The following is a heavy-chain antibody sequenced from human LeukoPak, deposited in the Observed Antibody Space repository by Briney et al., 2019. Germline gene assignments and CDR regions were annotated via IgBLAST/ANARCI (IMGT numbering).Heavy chain of an antibody. V-gene: IGHV3-23*05. CDR2: ITNNGITT. D-gene: IGHD1-26*01. J-gene: IGHJ5*01. Sequence: PGSSLSLSCEGSRFSFSKYDLSWVRQAPGKGLEWVSTITNNGITTDYTDSVRGRFTISRENSRNTLYLQMNTLSADDTAVYYCTKGGGADWFDSWGPGTEVTVSS. CDR1: RFSFSKYD. CDR3: TKGGGADWFDS.